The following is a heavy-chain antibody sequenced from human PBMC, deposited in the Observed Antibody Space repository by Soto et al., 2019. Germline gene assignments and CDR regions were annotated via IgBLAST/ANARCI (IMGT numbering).Heavy chain of an antibody. J-gene: IGHJ4*02. V-gene: IGHV1-46*01. D-gene: IGHD4-17*01. CDR2: INPSGGST. Sequence: QVQLVQSGAEVKKPGASVKVSCKASGYTFTSYYMHWVRQAPGQGLEWMGIINPSGGSTSYAQKFQRTGGMIXDTSTSTVYMELSSLRSDDTAVYYCARLYGDPRDYWGQGTLVTVS. CDR3: ARLYGDPRDY. CDR1: GYTFTSYY.